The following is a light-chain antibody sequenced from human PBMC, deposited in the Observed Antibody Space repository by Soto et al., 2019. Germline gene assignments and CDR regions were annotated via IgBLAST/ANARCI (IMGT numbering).Light chain of an antibody. CDR1: SSDIGGNNF. CDR3: SSYGGSNNVVV. Sequence: QSVLTQPPSASGSPGQSVTISCTGTSSDIGGNNFVSWYQHHPGKAPKLMLYDVIKRPSGVPARFSGSKSGNTASLTVSGLQAEDEADYYCSSYGGSNNVVVFGGGTKVTVL. V-gene: IGLV2-8*01. J-gene: IGLJ2*01. CDR2: DVI.